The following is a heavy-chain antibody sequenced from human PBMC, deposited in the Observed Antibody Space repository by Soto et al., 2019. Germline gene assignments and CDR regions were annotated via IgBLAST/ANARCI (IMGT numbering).Heavy chain of an antibody. D-gene: IGHD2-15*01. CDR1: GGSIIDGQTY. Sequence: QVQLQESGPGLVKPSQTLSLTCTVSGGSIIDGQTYLNWIRQHPERGLEWMGYINYRGTTNYSQALKSRIHTSIDTSKTQFSLRLTSVTAADTAVYYCARDAPGVAPYWGQGTLVTVSS. CDR2: INYRGTT. V-gene: IGHV4-31*03. J-gene: IGHJ4*02. CDR3: ARDAPGVAPY.